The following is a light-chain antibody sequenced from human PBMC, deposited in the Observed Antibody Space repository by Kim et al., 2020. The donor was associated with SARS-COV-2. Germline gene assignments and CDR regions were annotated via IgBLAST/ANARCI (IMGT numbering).Light chain of an antibody. V-gene: IGKV1-39*01. CDR2: DAS. Sequence: VGDRVALSCRASQSISRSLIWYQQKAGNATNLLIYDASSLQSGGPSRFSGSGSGTDFTLALSSLQPADFASYYRHQSYITSLPFGGGTK. CDR3: HQSYITSLP. CDR1: QSISRS. J-gene: IGKJ4*01.